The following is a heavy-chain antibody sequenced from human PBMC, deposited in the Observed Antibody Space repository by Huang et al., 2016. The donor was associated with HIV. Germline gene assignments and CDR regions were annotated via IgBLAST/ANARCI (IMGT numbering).Heavy chain of an antibody. CDR3: ARGQGGYYYYYMDV. Sequence: QVQLQQWGAGLLRPSETLSLTCAVYGGSFSGYYGTWIRQPPGKGLEWIGEINHSESTNDNPSLKSRVTISVDTSRNQCSLTLTSVTAADTAVDYCARGQGGYYYYYMDVWGKGTTVTVSS. CDR1: GGSFSGYY. V-gene: IGHV4-34*01. J-gene: IGHJ6*03. CDR2: INHSEST.